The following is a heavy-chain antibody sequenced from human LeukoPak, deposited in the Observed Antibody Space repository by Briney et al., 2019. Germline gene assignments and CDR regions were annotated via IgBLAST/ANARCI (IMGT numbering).Heavy chain of an antibody. V-gene: IGHV4-59*08. J-gene: IGHJ3*02. CDR3: ARRGARGYHDLLTDLITDAFDI. Sequence: SETLSLTCTVSGGSISTYYWSWIRQPPGKGLESIGYVYYTGSTKYNPSLMSRVTISVDTSKNQFSLKLSSVTAADTAVYYCARRGARGYHDLLTDLITDAFDIWGQGTRVTVSS. CDR2: VYYTGST. CDR1: GGSISTYY. D-gene: IGHD3-9*01.